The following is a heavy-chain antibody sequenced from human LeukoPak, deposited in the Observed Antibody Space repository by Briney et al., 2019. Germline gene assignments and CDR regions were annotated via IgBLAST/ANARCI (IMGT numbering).Heavy chain of an antibody. CDR2: IKSKTDGGTT. CDR1: GFTFRNAS. D-gene: IGHD5-18*01. J-gene: IGHJ4*02. CDR3: AHRDTTMVRVDY. Sequence: PGGSLRLSCAASGFTFRNASMSWVRQAPGKGLEWVGRIKSKTDGGTTDYAAPVKGRFTISRDDSKHTLYLQMNSLTTEDTAVYFCAHRDTTMVRVDYWGQGTLVTVSS. V-gene: IGHV3-15*01.